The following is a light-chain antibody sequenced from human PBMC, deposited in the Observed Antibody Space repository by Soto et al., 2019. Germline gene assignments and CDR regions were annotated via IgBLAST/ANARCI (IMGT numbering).Light chain of an antibody. CDR3: QQYGSSSWT. CDR2: GAS. Sequence: EIVLTQSPCTLSFSPFERSTLSCRASQSVSSSYLAWYQQKPGQAPRLLIYGASSRATGIPDRFSGSGSGTDFTLTISRLEPEDFAVYYCQQYGSSSWTFGQGTKVDIK. J-gene: IGKJ1*01. CDR1: QSVSSSY. V-gene: IGKV3-20*01.